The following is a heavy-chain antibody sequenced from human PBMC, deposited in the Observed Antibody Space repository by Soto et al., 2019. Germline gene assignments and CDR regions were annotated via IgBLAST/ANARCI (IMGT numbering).Heavy chain of an antibody. D-gene: IGHD4-4*01. V-gene: IGHV1-69*02. CDR1: GGTFSTYT. J-gene: IGHJ5*02. Sequence: SVKGSCKASGGTFSTYTITWVRQAPGQGLEWMGRIIPIIGIINYAQEFQGRVTISADKFTGTAYMELTGLRSDDTAVYYCAGNPDSHYNDSHASSYPWGQ. CDR2: IIPIIGII. CDR3: AGNPDSHYNDSHASSYP.